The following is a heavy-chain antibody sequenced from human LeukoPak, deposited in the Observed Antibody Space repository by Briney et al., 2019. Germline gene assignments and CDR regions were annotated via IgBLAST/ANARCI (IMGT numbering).Heavy chain of an antibody. CDR1: GFTFSNYW. CDR3: ARDRDSSSSFDY. V-gene: IGHV3-7*05. D-gene: IGHD6-6*01. CDR2: IKQDGSEE. Sequence: PGGSLRLSCAASGFTFSNYWMSWVRQAPGKGLEWVANIKQDGSEEYYVDSVKGRFTISRDNAKNSLYLQMNSLRAEDTAVYYCARDRDSSSSFDYWGQGTLVTVSS. J-gene: IGHJ4*02.